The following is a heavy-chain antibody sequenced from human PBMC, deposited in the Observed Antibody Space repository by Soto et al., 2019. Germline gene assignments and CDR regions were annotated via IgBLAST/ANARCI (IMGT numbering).Heavy chain of an antibody. D-gene: IGHD2-8*01. Sequence: QVQLVESGGGVVQPGTSLRLSCAASGFTFTTSGMQWVRQAPGKGLEWVAIIWYDGSKKYHADSVKGRFTISRDNSKNTAYLQMNSLRAEDTAVYYCARGSTSGFDYWGQGTLVTVSS. CDR2: IWYDGSKK. V-gene: IGHV3-33*01. J-gene: IGHJ4*02. CDR1: GFTFTTSG. CDR3: ARGSTSGFDY.